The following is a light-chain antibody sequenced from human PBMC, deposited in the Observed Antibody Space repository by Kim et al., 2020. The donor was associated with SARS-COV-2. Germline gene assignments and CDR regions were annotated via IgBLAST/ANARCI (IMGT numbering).Light chain of an antibody. J-gene: IGKJ4*01. CDR3: QQYGSSPLT. CDR2: GAS. V-gene: IGKV3-20*01. Sequence: LSAGERATLSCRASQSVSSSYLAWYQQKPGQAPRLLIYGASSRATGIPDRFSGSGSGTDFTLTSSRLEPEDFAVYYCQQYGSSPLTFGGGTKVEI. CDR1: QSVSSSY.